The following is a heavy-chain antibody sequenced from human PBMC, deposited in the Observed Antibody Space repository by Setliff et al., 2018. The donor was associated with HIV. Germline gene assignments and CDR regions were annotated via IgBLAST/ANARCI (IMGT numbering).Heavy chain of an antibody. Sequence: ASVKVSCKASGYTFTSYYMHWVRQAPEQGLEWMGIINPSGGSTSYAQKFQGRVTMTRDTSTSTVYMELSSLRSEDTAIYYCARDPSYSPYYDFWSGYYPHDALDIWGQGTMVTVS. CDR3: ARDPSYSPYYDFWSGYYPHDALDI. D-gene: IGHD3-3*01. CDR2: INPSGGST. J-gene: IGHJ3*02. CDR1: GYTFTSYY. V-gene: IGHV1-46*01.